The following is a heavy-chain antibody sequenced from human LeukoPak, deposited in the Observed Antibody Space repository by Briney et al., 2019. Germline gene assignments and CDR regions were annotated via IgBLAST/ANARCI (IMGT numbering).Heavy chain of an antibody. V-gene: IGHV3-74*01. D-gene: IGHD3-3*01. CDR1: GFTFSSYW. J-gene: IGHJ6*02. CDR2: INSDGSST. Sequence: GGSLRLPCAASGFTFSSYWMHWVRQAPGKGLVWVSRINSDGSSTSYADSVKGRFTISRDNAKNTLYLQMNSLRAEDTAVYYCARDRDYDFWSGYYGRTAPYGMDVWGQGTTVTVSS. CDR3: ARDRDYDFWSGYYGRTAPYGMDV.